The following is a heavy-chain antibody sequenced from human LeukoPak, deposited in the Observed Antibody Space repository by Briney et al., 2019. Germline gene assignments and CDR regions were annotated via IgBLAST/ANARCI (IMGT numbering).Heavy chain of an antibody. CDR1: GFTFITYW. J-gene: IGHJ3*02. V-gene: IGHV3-74*01. D-gene: IGHD2-21*02. Sequence: GGSLRLSCAASGFTFITYWMHWVRQAPGKGLVWVSNIKSDDSSTTYADSVKGRFTISRDNAKNSLYLQMNSLRVDDTAVYYCATADRGAFDIWGQGTMVIVSS. CDR3: ATADRGAFDI. CDR2: IKSDDSST.